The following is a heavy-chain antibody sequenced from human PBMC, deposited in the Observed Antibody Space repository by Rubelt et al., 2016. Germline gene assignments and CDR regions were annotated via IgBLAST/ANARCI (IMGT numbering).Heavy chain of an antibody. J-gene: IGHJ4*02. V-gene: IGHV4-38-2*02. CDR3: ARLLVNSSGYPGLFDY. Sequence: QLQLQESGPGLVKPSETLSLTCTVSGGSISSGNYWGWIRQPPGKGLEWIGSIFHSGSTYYKPSLKSRITISVDTSKNQFSPGLGSGTAADTALYYCARLLVNSSGYPGLFDYWGQGTLVTVSS. CDR1: GGSISSGNY. CDR2: IFHSGST. D-gene: IGHD3-22*01.